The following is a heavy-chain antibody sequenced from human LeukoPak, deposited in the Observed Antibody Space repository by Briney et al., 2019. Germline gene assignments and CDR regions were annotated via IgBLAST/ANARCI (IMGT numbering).Heavy chain of an antibody. Sequence: ASVKVSCKPFGYTFNNYGITWGRQAPGQGREWMAWISAYDGSTDFAHKFHGRVTGTTDTSTSTAYMELSSLRSDDTAVYFCARTGSSGSYSFLHWGQGTLVTVSS. V-gene: IGHV1-18*01. CDR1: GYTFNNYG. CDR2: ISAYDGST. CDR3: ARTGSSGSYSFLH. J-gene: IGHJ1*01. D-gene: IGHD3-10*01.